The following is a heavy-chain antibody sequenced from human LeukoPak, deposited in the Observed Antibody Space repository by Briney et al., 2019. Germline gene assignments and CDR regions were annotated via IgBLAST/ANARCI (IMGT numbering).Heavy chain of an antibody. V-gene: IGHV1-69-2*01. D-gene: IGHD5-18*01. J-gene: IGHJ4*02. CDR3: ATWDHTAMVSPSEVSSSWYYFDY. Sequence: ASVKVSCKVSGYTFTDYYMHWVQQAPGKGIEWMGLVDPEDGETIYAEKFQGRVTITADTSTDTAYMELSSLRSEDTAVYYCATWDHTAMVSPSEVSSSWYYFDYWGQGTLVTVSS. CDR2: VDPEDGET. CDR1: GYTFTDYY.